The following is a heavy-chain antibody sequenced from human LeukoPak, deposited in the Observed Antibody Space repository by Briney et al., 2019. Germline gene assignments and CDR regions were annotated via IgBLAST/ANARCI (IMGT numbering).Heavy chain of an antibody. CDR2: INPDTGVT. CDR3: ARFYNGNQNFDY. V-gene: IGHV1-2*02. J-gene: IGHJ4*02. Sequence: ASVEVSCKASGYTFTGYYIHWVRQAPGQGLEWMGWINPDTGVTKYAQKFQGRVTMTRDTSISTAYMELSRLRSDDTAVYYCARFYNGNQNFDYWGQGTLVAVSS. CDR1: GYTFTGYY. D-gene: IGHD2-8*01.